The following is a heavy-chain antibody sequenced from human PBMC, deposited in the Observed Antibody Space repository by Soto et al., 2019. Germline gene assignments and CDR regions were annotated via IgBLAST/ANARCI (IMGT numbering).Heavy chain of an antibody. Sequence: VGSLRLSCAASGFTFSNYAMTWVRQGPGKGLEWVSALSGSGGSAYYADSVKGRFTISRDNSKNTLYLQMNSLRADDSGVYYCAKDPYSGVLVPVAIGFDPWGPGTLVTVSS. CDR3: AKDPYSGVLVPVAIGFDP. V-gene: IGHV3-23*01. D-gene: IGHD2-2*01. J-gene: IGHJ5*02. CDR2: LSGSGGSA. CDR1: GFTFSNYA.